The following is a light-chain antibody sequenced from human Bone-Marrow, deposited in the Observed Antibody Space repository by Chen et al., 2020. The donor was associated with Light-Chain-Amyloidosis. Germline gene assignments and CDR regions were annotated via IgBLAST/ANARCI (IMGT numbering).Light chain of an antibody. Sequence: DIQLTQSPSIVSASVGDGVTITCRASQGIGSYLAWYQQKPGKAPKLLIFAASTLQSGVPSRFSGSGSETEFTLTISSLQPEDFATYYCQQLNSYPPLTFGGGTKVEIK. CDR3: QQLNSYPPLT. CDR2: AAS. V-gene: IGKV1-9*01. CDR1: QGIGSY. J-gene: IGKJ4*01.